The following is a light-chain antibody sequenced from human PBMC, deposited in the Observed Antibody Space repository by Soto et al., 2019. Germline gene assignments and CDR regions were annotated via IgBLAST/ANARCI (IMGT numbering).Light chain of an antibody. V-gene: IGLV2-14*01. CDR2: DVS. J-gene: IGLJ1*01. CDR3: SSYTSSSTLYV. CDR1: RSESGGYKY. Sequence: QSLLTQPASVSGAPGQSIPLSCPGTRSESGGYKYVSWYQQHPGKAPKLMIYDVSNRPSGVSNRFSGSKSGNTASLTISGLQAEDEADYYCSSYTSSSTLYVFGTGTKVTVL.